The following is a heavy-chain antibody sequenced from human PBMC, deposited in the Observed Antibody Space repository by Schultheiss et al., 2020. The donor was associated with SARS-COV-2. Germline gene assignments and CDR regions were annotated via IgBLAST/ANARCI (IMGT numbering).Heavy chain of an antibody. J-gene: IGHJ4*02. V-gene: IGHV4-59*01. CDR2: IYYSGST. CDR1: GGSISSYY. CDR3: ARDRYYDSSGPSDC. D-gene: IGHD3-22*01. Sequence: SETLSLTCTVSGGSISSYYWSWIRQPPGKGLEWIGYIYYSGSTNYNPSLKSRVTISVDTSKNQFSLKLSSVTAADTAVYYCARDRYYDSSGPSDCWGQGTLVTVSS.